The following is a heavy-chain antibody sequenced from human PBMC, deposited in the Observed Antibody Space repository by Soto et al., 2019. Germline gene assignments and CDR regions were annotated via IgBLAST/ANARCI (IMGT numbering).Heavy chain of an antibody. D-gene: IGHD3-16*02. CDR2: IYYSGST. V-gene: IGHV4-39*01. J-gene: IGHJ4*02. Sequence: PETLSLTCTVSGGSISSSSYYWGWIRQPPGKGLEWIGSIYYSGSTYYNPSLKSRATISVDTSKNQFSLKLSSVTAADTAVYYCARQSELSFLVYFDYWGQGTLVTVSS. CDR3: ARQSELSFLVYFDY. CDR1: GGSISSSSYY.